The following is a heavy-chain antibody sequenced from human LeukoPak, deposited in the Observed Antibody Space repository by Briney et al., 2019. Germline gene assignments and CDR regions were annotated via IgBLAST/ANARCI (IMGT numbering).Heavy chain of an antibody. CDR1: GGTFSSYG. Sequence: GASVKVSCKASGGTFSSYGISWVRQAPGQGLEWMGWISAYNGNTNYAQKLQGRVTMTTDTSTSTAYMELRSLRSDDTAVYYCARSVVVVAAGNYYYGMDVWGQGTTVTVSS. J-gene: IGHJ6*02. CDR3: ARSVVVVAAGNYYYGMDV. CDR2: ISAYNGNT. V-gene: IGHV1-18*01. D-gene: IGHD2-15*01.